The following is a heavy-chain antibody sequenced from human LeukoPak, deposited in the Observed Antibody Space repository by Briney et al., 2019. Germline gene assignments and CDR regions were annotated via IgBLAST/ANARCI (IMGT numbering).Heavy chain of an antibody. Sequence: PGGSLRLSCAASGFTFNTYAMSWVRQAPGKGLEWVSAISGSGGSTYYADSVKGRFTISGDNSKNTLYLQMNSLRAEDTAVYYCAKAGVRIAAAGTDYYYYYMDVWGKGTTVTVSS. V-gene: IGHV3-23*01. CDR2: ISGSGGST. D-gene: IGHD6-13*01. J-gene: IGHJ6*03. CDR1: GFTFNTYA. CDR3: AKAGVRIAAAGTDYYYYYMDV.